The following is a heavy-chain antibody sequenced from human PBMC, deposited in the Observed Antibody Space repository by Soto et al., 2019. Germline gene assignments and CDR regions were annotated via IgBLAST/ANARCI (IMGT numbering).Heavy chain of an antibody. Sequence: GGSLRRSCVASGFTFSSYGMHGDRQAAGVGREWVAIIAYDGINAYYSDSVKGRFTVSGDTSQTTLYLQMTSLRAEDTAVYYRARIGPESPYRGYLDYWGQ. V-gene: IGHV3-30*03. CDR1: GFTFSSYG. CDR2: IAYDGINA. D-gene: IGHD3-10*01. J-gene: IGHJ4*02. CDR3: ARIGPESPYRGYLDY.